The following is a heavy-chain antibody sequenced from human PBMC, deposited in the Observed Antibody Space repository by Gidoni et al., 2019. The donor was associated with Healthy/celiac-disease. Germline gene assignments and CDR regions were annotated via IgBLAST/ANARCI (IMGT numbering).Heavy chain of an antibody. Sequence: EVQLVESGGVVVQPGGSLRLSCAASGFTFDDYTMHWVRQAPGKGLGWVSLISWDGGSTYYADSVKGRFTISRDNSKNSLYLQMNSLRNEDTALYYCAKVADIAAAGHFDYWGQGTLVTVSS. V-gene: IGHV3-43*01. CDR1: GFTFDDYT. J-gene: IGHJ4*02. D-gene: IGHD6-13*01. CDR2: ISWDGGST. CDR3: AKVADIAAAGHFDY.